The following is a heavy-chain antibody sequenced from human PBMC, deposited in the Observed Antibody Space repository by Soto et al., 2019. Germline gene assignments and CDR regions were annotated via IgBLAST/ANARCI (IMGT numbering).Heavy chain of an antibody. CDR1: GGSFSGYY. CDR3: ARRDIVVVPAAQVVYNWFDP. Sequence: SETLSLTCAVYGGSFSGYYWSWIRQPPGKGLEWIGEINHSGSTNYNPSLKSRVTISVDTSKNQFSLKLSSVTAADTAVYYCARRDIVVVPAAQVVYNWFDPWGQGTLVTSP. V-gene: IGHV4-34*01. CDR2: INHSGST. D-gene: IGHD2-2*01. J-gene: IGHJ5*02.